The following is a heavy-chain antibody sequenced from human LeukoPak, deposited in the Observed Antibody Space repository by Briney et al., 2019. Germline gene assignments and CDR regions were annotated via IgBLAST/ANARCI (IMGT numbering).Heavy chain of an antibody. Sequence: GASVKVSCKASGYTFTSYAMHWVRQAPGQRLEWMGWINAGNGNTKYSQKFQGRVTITRDTSASTAYMELSSLRSEDTAVYYCARVYYGSPYYYYYYGMDVWGQGTTVTVSS. CDR1: GYTFTSYA. CDR2: INAGNGNT. J-gene: IGHJ6*02. CDR3: ARVYYGSPYYYYYYGMDV. V-gene: IGHV1-3*01. D-gene: IGHD3-10*01.